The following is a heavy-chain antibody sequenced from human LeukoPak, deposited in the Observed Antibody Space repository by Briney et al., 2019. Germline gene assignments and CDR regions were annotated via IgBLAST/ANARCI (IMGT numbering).Heavy chain of an antibody. D-gene: IGHD1-1*01. CDR2: IDGYNGNT. V-gene: IGHV1-18*01. Sequence: ASVKVSCKASGYTFTSSGISWVRQAPGQGLEWMGWIDGYNGNTNYAQKLQGRVTMTTETSTTTAYMELRSLRLDDTAVYYCARAGSYYYMDVWGKGTTVTVSS. CDR1: GYTFTSSG. J-gene: IGHJ6*03. CDR3: ARAGSYYYMDV.